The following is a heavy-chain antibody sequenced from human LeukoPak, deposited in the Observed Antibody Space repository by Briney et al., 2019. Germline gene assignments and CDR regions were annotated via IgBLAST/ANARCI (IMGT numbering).Heavy chain of an antibody. CDR1: GGPFSGYY. D-gene: IGHD3-3*01. J-gene: IGHJ6*02. CDR2: INHSGST. V-gene: IGHV4-34*01. Sequence: SETLSLTCAVYGGPFSGYYWSWIRQPPGKGLEWIGEINHSGSTNYNPSLKSRVTISVDTSKNQFSLKLSSVTAADTAVYYCARGPDYDFWSGYFYYYYGMDVWGQGTTVTVSS. CDR3: ARGPDYDFWSGYFYYYYGMDV.